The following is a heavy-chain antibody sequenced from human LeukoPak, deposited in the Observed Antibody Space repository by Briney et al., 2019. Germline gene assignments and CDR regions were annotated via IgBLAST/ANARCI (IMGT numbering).Heavy chain of an antibody. D-gene: IGHD1-14*01. CDR2: FDCNGANL. CDR3: ARLTANHLDC. Sequence: GGSLRLSCAASGFTLSNYARRWVRQAQGMGLEWVSVFDCNGANLPYAESVRGRFTIYSYIYKNTLALQMRSWRDEGVSLCACARLTANHLDCRRQGTLVAVSS. V-gene: IGHV3-23*01. CDR1: GFTLSNYA. J-gene: IGHJ4*02.